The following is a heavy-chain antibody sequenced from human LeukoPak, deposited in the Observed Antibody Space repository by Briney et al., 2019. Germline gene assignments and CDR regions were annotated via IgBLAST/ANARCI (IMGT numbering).Heavy chain of an antibody. J-gene: IGHJ4*02. CDR3: ARSALTYSSSPGY. CDR1: GGSISSGGYY. D-gene: IGHD6-13*01. CDR2: IYYSGST. Sequence: SETLSLTCTVSGGSISSGGYYWSWIRQHPGKGLEWIGYIYYSGSTYYNPSLKSRLAISVDTSKNQLSLKLTSVTAADTAVYYCARSALTYSSSPGYWGQGTLVIVSS. V-gene: IGHV4-31*03.